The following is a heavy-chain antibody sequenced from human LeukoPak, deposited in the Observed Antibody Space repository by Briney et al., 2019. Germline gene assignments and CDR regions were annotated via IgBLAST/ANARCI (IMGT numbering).Heavy chain of an antibody. CDR2: IYSGGST. Sequence: GGSLRLSCAASGFTFSSHPMHWLREAPGKALEWGSVIYSGGSTYYADSVKGRFTISRDNSKNTLYLQMNSLRAEDTAVYYCATHTAADKYYFDYWGQGTLVSVCS. CDR1: GFTFSSHP. V-gene: IGHV3-66*04. J-gene: IGHJ4*02. CDR3: ATHTAADKYYFDY.